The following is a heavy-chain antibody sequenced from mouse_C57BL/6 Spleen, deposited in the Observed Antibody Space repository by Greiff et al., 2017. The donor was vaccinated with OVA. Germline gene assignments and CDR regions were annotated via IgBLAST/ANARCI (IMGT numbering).Heavy chain of an antibody. Sequence: QVQLKASGAELMKPGASVKLSCKATGYTFTGYWIEWVKPRPGHGLEWLGELLPGSGSTNYNEKFKGKATFTADTSSNTAYMQLSSLTTEDSAIYYCARFHYDPWFAYWGQGTLVTVSA. CDR1: GYTFTGYW. D-gene: IGHD2-4*01. J-gene: IGHJ3*01. CDR3: ARFHYDPWFAY. V-gene: IGHV1-9*01. CDR2: LLPGSGST.